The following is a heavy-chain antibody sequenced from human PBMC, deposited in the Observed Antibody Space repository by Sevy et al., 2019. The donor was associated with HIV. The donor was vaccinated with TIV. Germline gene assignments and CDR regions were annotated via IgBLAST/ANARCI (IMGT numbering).Heavy chain of an antibody. CDR1: GFTFDDYT. J-gene: IGHJ4*02. CDR2: ISWDGGST. CDR3: AKDSYGSGSYFHFDY. D-gene: IGHD3-10*01. Sequence: GGSLRLSCAASGFTFDDYTMHWVRQAPGRGLEWVSLISWDGGSTYYADSVKGRFTISRDNSKNSLYLQMNSLRTEDTALYYCAKDSYGSGSYFHFDYWGQGTLVTVSS. V-gene: IGHV3-43*01.